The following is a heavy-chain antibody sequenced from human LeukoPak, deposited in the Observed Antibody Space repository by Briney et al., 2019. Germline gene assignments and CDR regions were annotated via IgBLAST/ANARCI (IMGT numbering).Heavy chain of an antibody. V-gene: IGHV1-2*02. J-gene: IGHJ3*02. Sequence: ASVKVSCKASGYTFTGYYMHWVRQAPGQGLEWMGWINPNSGGTNYAQKFQGRVTMTRDTSISTAYMELSRLRSDDTAVYYCARVLGGGWFGGDAFDIWGQGTMVTVSS. CDR3: ARVLGGGWFGGDAFDI. D-gene: IGHD6-19*01. CDR2: INPNSGGT. CDR1: GYTFTGYY.